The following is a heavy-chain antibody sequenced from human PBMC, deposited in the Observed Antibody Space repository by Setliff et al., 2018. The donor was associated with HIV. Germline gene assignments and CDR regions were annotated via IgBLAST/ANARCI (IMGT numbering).Heavy chain of an antibody. CDR3: ARDGCDGNKCYLYNWFDP. D-gene: IGHD2-15*01. Sequence: ASVKVSCKASGYTFTNYAIHWVRQAPGQTLEWMGWINAGNGNTKYSQKFQGRVTINRDTSASTVFMELSSLTSEDTAVYYCARDGCDGNKCYLYNWFDPWGQGTLVTVSS. V-gene: IGHV1-3*01. J-gene: IGHJ5*02. CDR2: INAGNGNT. CDR1: GYTFTNYA.